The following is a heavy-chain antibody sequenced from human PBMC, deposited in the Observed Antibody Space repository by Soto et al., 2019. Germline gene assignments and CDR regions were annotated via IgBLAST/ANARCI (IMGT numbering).Heavy chain of an antibody. CDR3: AEDGIRVTVPVSAFLLNRSSDL. Sequence: GKGLEWVSAISGSGGSTYYADAVKGRFTISRDNSKTTLYLQMNSLRAEDTVFFFQAEDGIRVTVPVSAFLLNRSSDL. V-gene: IGHV3-23*01. CDR2: ISGSGGST. D-gene: IGHD3-16*02. J-gene: IGHJ2*01.